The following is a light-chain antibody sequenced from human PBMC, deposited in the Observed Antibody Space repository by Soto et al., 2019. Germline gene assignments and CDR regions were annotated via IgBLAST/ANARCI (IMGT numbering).Light chain of an antibody. CDR1: QSVNTK. CDR2: GAS. Sequence: EIVMTQSPATLSVSPGERATLSCRASQSVNTKLAWYQQKPGQAPRLLIFGASTRATGVPARFSGSGSGTEFTLTISSLQSEDFAVYYCEQYNNWPPWTFGQGTKVEIK. J-gene: IGKJ1*01. CDR3: EQYNNWPPWT. V-gene: IGKV3-15*01.